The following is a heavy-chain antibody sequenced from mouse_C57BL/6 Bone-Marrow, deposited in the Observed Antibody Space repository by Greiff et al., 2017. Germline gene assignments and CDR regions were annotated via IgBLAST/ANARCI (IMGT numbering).Heavy chain of an antibody. D-gene: IGHD2-3*01. V-gene: IGHV14-4*01. CDR2: IDPENGDT. Sequence: VQLQQSGAELVRPRASVKLSCTASGFNIKDDYMHWVKQRPEQGLEWIGWIDPENGDTEYASKFQGKATITADTSSNTAYLQLSSLTSEDTAVYYCTTQGYDGYRFAYWGQGTLVTVSA. J-gene: IGHJ3*01. CDR3: TTQGYDGYRFAY. CDR1: GFNIKDDY.